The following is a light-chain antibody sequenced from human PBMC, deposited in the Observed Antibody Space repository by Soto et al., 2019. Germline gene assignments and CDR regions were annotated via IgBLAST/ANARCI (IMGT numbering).Light chain of an antibody. CDR3: SSYSSSTTLYV. J-gene: IGLJ1*01. V-gene: IGLV2-14*01. Sequence: QSALTQPASVSGSPGQSITISCTGTSSDVGGYNYVSWYQQHPGKAPKLIIYEVNNRPSGDSSRFSGSKSGNTASLTISGLQAEDEGDYYCSSYSSSTTLYVFGTGTKLTV. CDR2: EVN. CDR1: SSDVGGYNY.